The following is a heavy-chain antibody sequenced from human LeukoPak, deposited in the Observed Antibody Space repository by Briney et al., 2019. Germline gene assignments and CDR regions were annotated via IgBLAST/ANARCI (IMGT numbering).Heavy chain of an antibody. Sequence: PGRSLRLSCAASGFTFDDYAMHWVRQAPGKGLEWVSGISWNSGSIGYADSVKGRFTISRDNAKNSLYLQMNSLRAEDTAVYYCARANHFDYWGQGTLVTVSS. V-gene: IGHV3-9*01. CDR3: ARANHFDY. J-gene: IGHJ4*02. CDR2: ISWNSGSI. CDR1: GFTFDDYA.